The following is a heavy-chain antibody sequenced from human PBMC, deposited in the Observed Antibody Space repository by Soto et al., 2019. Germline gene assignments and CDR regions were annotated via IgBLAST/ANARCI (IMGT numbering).Heavy chain of an antibody. Sequence: SETLSLTCTVSGGSISSSSYYWGWIRQPPGKGLEWIGSIYYSGSTYYNPSLKSRVTISVDTSKNQFSLKLSSVTAADTAVYYCARDYDFWSGFYFWFDPWGQGTLVTVSS. D-gene: IGHD3-3*01. CDR1: GGSISSSSYY. CDR2: IYYSGST. CDR3: ARDYDFWSGFYFWFDP. J-gene: IGHJ5*02. V-gene: IGHV4-39*02.